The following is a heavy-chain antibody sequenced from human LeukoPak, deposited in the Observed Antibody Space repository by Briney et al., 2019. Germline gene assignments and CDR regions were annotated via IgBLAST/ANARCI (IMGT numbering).Heavy chain of an antibody. Sequence: PGGSLRLSCAASGFIFSNYWMLWVRQAPGKGLVWVSRINSDGSSTSYADSVKGRFTISRDNAKNTLYLQMNSLRAEDTAVYYCARVRGGYYSDYWSQGTLVTVS. CDR1: GFIFSNYW. CDR3: ARVRGGYYSDY. V-gene: IGHV3-74*01. D-gene: IGHD3-16*01. CDR2: INSDGSST. J-gene: IGHJ4*02.